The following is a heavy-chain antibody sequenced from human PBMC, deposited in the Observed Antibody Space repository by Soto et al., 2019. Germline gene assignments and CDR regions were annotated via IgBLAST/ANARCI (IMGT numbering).Heavy chain of an antibody. CDR2: VYNSGST. J-gene: IGHJ4*02. CDR3: VRYRREAVAGYTLDN. D-gene: IGHD6-13*01. CDR1: GGSIISNY. V-gene: IGHV4-59*01. Sequence: SETLSLTCTVAGGSIISNYWTWIRQPPGKGLEWIGYVYNSGSTNYNPSLKSRVTISEDTSKSQFSLKVNSMTAADTAVYYCVRYRREAVAGYTLDNWGQGILVPVSS.